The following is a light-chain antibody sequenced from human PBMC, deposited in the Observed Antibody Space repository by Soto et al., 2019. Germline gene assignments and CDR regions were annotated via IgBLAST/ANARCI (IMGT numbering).Light chain of an antibody. CDR2: EVN. CDR3: SSYAGRNTFV. J-gene: IGLJ1*01. Sequence: QSVLTQPPSASGSPGQSVTISCTGTTSDVGGYKYVSWHQQHPGKGPKLIIYEVNKRPSGVPDRFSGSKSGNTASLTVSGLQAEDEADYYCSSYAGRNTFVFGTGTKVTVL. CDR1: TSDVGGYKY. V-gene: IGLV2-8*01.